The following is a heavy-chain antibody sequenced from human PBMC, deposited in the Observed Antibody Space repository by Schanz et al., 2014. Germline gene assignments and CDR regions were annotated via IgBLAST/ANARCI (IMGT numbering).Heavy chain of an antibody. Sequence: VQLLESGGGLVQPGGSLRLSCAASGFTFRVFAMNWVRQAPGKGLEWVSIIYSSGSTYYADSVRGRFTISRDNSMNTVYLQMNSLRSDDAAVYYCARAQGVIRLYYGVDVWGQGTTVTVSS. CDR3: ARAQGVIRLYYGVDV. CDR1: GFTFRVFA. D-gene: IGHD3-10*01. J-gene: IGHJ6*02. V-gene: IGHV3-23*05. CDR2: IIYSSGST.